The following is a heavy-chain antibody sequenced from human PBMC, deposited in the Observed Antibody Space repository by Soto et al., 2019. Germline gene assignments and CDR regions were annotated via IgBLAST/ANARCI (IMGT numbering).Heavy chain of an antibody. Sequence: GGSLRLSCAASGFTFSSYWMSWVRQAPGKGLEWVANIKQDGSEKYYVDSVKGRFTISRDNAKNSLYLQMNSLRAEDTAVYYCARDRGQLWFRVDAFDIWGQGTMVTVSS. J-gene: IGHJ3*02. CDR2: IKQDGSEK. D-gene: IGHD5-18*01. CDR1: GFTFSSYW. CDR3: ARDRGQLWFRVDAFDI. V-gene: IGHV3-7*01.